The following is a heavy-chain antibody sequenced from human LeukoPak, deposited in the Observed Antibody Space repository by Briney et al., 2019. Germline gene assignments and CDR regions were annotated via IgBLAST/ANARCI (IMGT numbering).Heavy chain of an antibody. Sequence: PGGSLRLSCVSSGFTFSTEYMTWARQAPGKGLEWISSIAGSGGIRYYAESVRGRFTISRDNSKDTLYLQMNSLRAEDTAVYYCAKDKRITIFGAPTDYWGQGTLVTVSS. V-gene: IGHV3-23*01. CDR2: IAGSGGIR. D-gene: IGHD3-3*01. CDR1: GFTFSTEY. CDR3: AKDKRITIFGAPTDY. J-gene: IGHJ4*02.